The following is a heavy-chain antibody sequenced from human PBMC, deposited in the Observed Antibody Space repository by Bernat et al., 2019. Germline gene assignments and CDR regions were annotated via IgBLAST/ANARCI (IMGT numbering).Heavy chain of an antibody. J-gene: IGHJ3*02. D-gene: IGHD3-3*01. V-gene: IGHV4-59*08. CDR2: IYYSGST. CDR3: ARHHSPTYYDFWSGYYHAFDI. Sequence: QVQLQESGPGLVKPSETLSLTCTVSGGSISSYYWSWIRQPPGKGLEWIGYIYYSGSTNYNPSLKSRVTISVDTSKNQFSLKLSSVTAADTAVYYCARHHSPTYYDFWSGYYHAFDIWGQGKMVTVSS. CDR1: GGSISSYY.